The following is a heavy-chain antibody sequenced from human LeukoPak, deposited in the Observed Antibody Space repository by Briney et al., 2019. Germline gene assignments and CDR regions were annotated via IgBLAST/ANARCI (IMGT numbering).Heavy chain of an antibody. CDR1: GGSISSGGYS. Sequence: SQTLSPTCAVSGGSISSGGYSWSWIRQPPGKGLEWIGYIYHSGSTYYNPSLKSRVTISVDRSKNQFSLKLSSVTAADTAVYYCARGRYCSSTSCGWFDPWGQGTLVTVSS. D-gene: IGHD2-2*01. CDR3: ARGRYCSSTSCGWFDP. V-gene: IGHV4-30-2*01. J-gene: IGHJ5*02. CDR2: IYHSGST.